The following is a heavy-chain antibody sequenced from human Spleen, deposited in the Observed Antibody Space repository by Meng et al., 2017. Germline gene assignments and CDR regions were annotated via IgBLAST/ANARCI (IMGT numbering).Heavy chain of an antibody. V-gene: IGHV4-34*01. CDR3: VTHRASTSLFGP. D-gene: IGHD2-2*01. CDR2: SDHFGNT. Sequence: VQLQQWGAGLLKPSETLSLPCAVFGGSLSGYYCNWFRQPPGKGLEWIGGSDHFGNTIYNPSLKGRLTLSVDTSKHQISLKLSSVTAADTAVYCCVTHRASTSLFGPWGQGTLVTVSS. J-gene: IGHJ5*02. CDR1: GGSLSGYY.